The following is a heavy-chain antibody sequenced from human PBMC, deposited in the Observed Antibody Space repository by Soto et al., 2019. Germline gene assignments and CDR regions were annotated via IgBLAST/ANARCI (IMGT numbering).Heavy chain of an antibody. D-gene: IGHD3-3*01. CDR1: GGSINGYY. V-gene: IGHV4-34*02. J-gene: IGHJ5*02. CDR2: INHTGGT. Sequence: QVHLQQWGAGLLKPSETLSLTCAVYGGSINGYYWNWIRQPTGKGLEWIGEINHTGGTHYNPSLKSRVTMSVDTSKNQFALRLSSGTAADTAIYYCATRRTVFGLLIPPFDPWGQGTQVTVSS. CDR3: ATRRTVFGLLIPPFDP.